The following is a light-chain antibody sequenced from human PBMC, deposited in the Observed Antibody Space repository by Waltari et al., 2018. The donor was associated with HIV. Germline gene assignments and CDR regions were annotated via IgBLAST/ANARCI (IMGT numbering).Light chain of an antibody. CDR2: EAS. V-gene: IGKV3-11*01. Sequence: EIVLTQSPATLSLSPVERASLSCRSSHSVSSHLAWYQQKTGQTPRLLSYEASKRATGIPARFSGSGSGTDFTLTISSLEPDDFAVYYCQQSSNWLYTFGQGTKLEIK. CDR3: QQSSNWLYT. CDR1: HSVSSH. J-gene: IGKJ2*01.